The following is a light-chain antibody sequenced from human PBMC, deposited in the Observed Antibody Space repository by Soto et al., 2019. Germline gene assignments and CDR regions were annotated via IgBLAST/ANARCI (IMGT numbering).Light chain of an antibody. CDR3: QQYGSSPIT. V-gene: IGKV3-20*01. CDR1: QSVSRSY. Sequence: EIVLTQSPGTLSLSPGERATLSCRTSQSVSRSYLAWYQQKPGQAPRLLIYAASSRATGIPDRFSGSGSGTDFSLTISRLEPEDFAVYYYQQYGSSPITFGQGTRLENK. CDR2: AAS. J-gene: IGKJ5*01.